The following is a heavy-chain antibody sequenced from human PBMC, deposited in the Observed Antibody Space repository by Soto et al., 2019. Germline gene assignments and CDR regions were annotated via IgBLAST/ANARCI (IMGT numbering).Heavy chain of an antibody. J-gene: IGHJ6*02. D-gene: IGHD3-10*01. CDR3: AKRYGSGSYRDFNSYYGMDI. CDR1: RFTFRNYG. Sequence: HPGGSLRLSCAASRFTFRNYGMSWVRQGPGKGLEWVSGISPTGEQRFYVDSVKGRFFISRDNSQNTLSLEMSNLRADDTAVYYCAKRYGSGSYRDFNSYYGMDIWGQGTSVTSP. CDR2: ISPTGEQR. V-gene: IGHV3-23*01.